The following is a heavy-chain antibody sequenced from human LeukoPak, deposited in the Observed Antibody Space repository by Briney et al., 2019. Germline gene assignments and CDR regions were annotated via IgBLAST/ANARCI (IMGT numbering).Heavy chain of an antibody. D-gene: IGHD5-18*01. J-gene: IGHJ5*02. CDR1: GYTFTSYG. CDR2: ISAYNGNT. Sequence: ASVKVSCKASGYTFTSYGISWVRQPPGQGLEWMGWISAYNGNTNYAQKLQGRVTMTTDTSTSTAYMELRSLRSDDTAVYYCARDHSSRTTFGLSYGLNWFDPWGQGTLVTVSP. CDR3: ARDHSSRTTFGLSYGLNWFDP. V-gene: IGHV1-18*01.